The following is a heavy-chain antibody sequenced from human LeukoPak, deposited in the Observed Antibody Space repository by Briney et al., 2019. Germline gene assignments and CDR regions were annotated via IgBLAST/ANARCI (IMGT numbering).Heavy chain of an antibody. CDR1: GITLSNYA. CDR2: LSGSAGGT. V-gene: IGHV3-23*01. Sequence: GGSLRLSCGVSGITLSNYAMSWVRQAPGKGLEWVAGLSGSAGGTTYADSVKGRFTISRDNSKNTLFLQMDRLRAEDTAVYFCAKRGVVVRVFLVGFHREAYYFDSWAREPRSPSPQ. D-gene: IGHD3-16*02. CDR3: AKRGVVVRVFLVGFHREAYYFDS. J-gene: IGHJ4*02.